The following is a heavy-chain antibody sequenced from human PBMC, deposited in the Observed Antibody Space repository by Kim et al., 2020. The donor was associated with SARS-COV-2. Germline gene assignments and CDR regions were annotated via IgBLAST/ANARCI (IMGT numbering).Heavy chain of an antibody. CDR2: IIPIFGTS. D-gene: IGHD4-17*01. J-gene: IGHJ3*02. Sequence: SVKVSCKASGGTFSSYAISWVRQAPGQGLEWMGGIIPIFGTSNYAQKFQGRVTITADESTSTAYLELSILLSEDTAVYYCARGIPAVNTVKEDAFDIWGQGTMVTVSS. V-gene: IGHV1-69*13. CDR1: GGTFSSYA. CDR3: ARGIPAVNTVKEDAFDI.